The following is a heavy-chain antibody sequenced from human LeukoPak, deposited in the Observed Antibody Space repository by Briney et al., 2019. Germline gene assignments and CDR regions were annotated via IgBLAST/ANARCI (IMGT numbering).Heavy chain of an antibody. D-gene: IGHD3-16*02. CDR2: FNHSGST. CDR1: GGSFSGYY. Sequence: PSETLCLTCAVYGGSFSGYYWSWIRQPPGKGLERIGEFNHSGSTNYNPSLKSRVTISVDTSKDQFSLKLTSVTAADTAVYYCARVRLSPYYYYYYYMDVWGKGTTVTVSS. J-gene: IGHJ6*03. CDR3: ARVRLSPYYYYYYYMDV. V-gene: IGHV4-34*01.